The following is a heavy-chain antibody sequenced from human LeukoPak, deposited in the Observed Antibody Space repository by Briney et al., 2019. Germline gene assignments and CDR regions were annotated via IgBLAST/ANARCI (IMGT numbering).Heavy chain of an antibody. CDR2: VYHSGST. Sequence: SGTLSLTCAVSGGSISSGNWWSWVRQPPGKGLERIGEVYHSGSTHYKPSLRSRVTISVDKSNNQFSLRLSSVTAADTAVYYCARSGYDRDFDYWGQGTLVTVSS. V-gene: IGHV4-4*02. CDR1: GGSISSGNW. CDR3: ARSGYDRDFDY. J-gene: IGHJ4*02. D-gene: IGHD3-22*01.